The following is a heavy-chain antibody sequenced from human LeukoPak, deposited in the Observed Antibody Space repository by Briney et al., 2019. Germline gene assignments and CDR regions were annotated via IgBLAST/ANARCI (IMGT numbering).Heavy chain of an antibody. CDR2: IYYSGST. J-gene: IGHJ4*02. CDR3: ASANYDFWWGFDY. CDR1: GGSISSYY. V-gene: IGHV4-59*01. D-gene: IGHD3-3*01. Sequence: SETLSLTCTVSGGSISSYYWSWIRQPPGKGLEWIGYIYYSGSTNYNPSLKGRVTISVDTSKNQFSLKLSSVTAADTAVYYCASANYDFWWGFDYWGQGTLVTVSS.